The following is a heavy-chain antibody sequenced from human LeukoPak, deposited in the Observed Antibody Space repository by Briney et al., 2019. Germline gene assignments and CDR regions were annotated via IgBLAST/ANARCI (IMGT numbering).Heavy chain of an antibody. V-gene: IGHV3-11*01. Sequence: GGSLRLSCAASGFTFSDYYMSWIRQAPGKGLEWVSYISSSGSTIYYADSVKGRFTISRDNAKNSLYLQMNSLRAEDTAVYYCARGPRIVVVITTHQIDYWGQGTLVTVSS. CDR1: GFTFSDYY. D-gene: IGHD3-22*01. CDR2: ISSSGSTI. J-gene: IGHJ4*02. CDR3: ARGPRIVVVITTHQIDY.